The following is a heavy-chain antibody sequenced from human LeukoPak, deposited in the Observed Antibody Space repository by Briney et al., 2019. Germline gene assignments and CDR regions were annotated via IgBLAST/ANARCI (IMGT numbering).Heavy chain of an antibody. V-gene: IGHV4-59*01. J-gene: IGHJ4*02. CDR1: GGSISSYY. Sequence: SETLSLTCTVSGGSISSYYWSWIRQPPGKGLEWIGYIYYSGSTNYNPSLKGRVTISVDTSKNQFSLKLSSVTAADTAVYYCAREGSGSYFDYWGQGTLVTVSS. CDR2: IYYSGST. D-gene: IGHD1-26*01. CDR3: AREGSGSYFDY.